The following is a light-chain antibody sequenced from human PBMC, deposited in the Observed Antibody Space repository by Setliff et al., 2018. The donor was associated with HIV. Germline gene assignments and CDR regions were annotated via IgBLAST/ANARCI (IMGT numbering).Light chain of an antibody. V-gene: IGLV1-47*01. CDR1: SSNIGSNC. J-gene: IGLJ1*01. CDR3: AAWDDSLIASYV. CDR2: RNN. Sequence: QSVLTQPPSASGTPGQRVTTSCSGSSSNIGSNCVYWYQQLPGTAPTLRIYRNNQRPSGVPDRFSGSKSGTSASLAISGLRSEDEADYYCAAWDDSLIASYVFGTGTKVTVL.